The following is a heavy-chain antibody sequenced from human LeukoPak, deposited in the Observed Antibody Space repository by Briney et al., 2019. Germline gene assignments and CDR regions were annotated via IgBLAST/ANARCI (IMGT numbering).Heavy chain of an antibody. D-gene: IGHD6-19*01. J-gene: IGHJ4*02. V-gene: IGHV4-39*07. Sequence: SETLSLTCTVSGNSISSGDNYWGWIRQPPGKGLEWIGSIYYSGSTYYNPSLKSRVTISVDTSKNQFSLKLSSVTAADTAVYYCARASSSGWYKVDYWGQGTLVTVSS. CDR2: IYYSGST. CDR3: ARASSSGWYKVDY. CDR1: GNSISSGDNY.